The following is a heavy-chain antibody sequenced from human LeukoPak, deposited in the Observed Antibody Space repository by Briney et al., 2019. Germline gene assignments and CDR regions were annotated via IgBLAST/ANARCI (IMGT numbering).Heavy chain of an antibody. V-gene: IGHV3-21*01. D-gene: IGHD5-12*01. Sequence: TGGSLRLSCEASGFTFSSYNMNWVCQAPGKGLEWVSSISSGSRYIYYGDAVKGRFTISRDNAKNSLYLQMNSLRAEDTAVYYCARGGSYEEAFDYWGQGTLVTVSS. CDR1: GFTFSSYN. CDR3: ARGGSYEEAFDY. CDR2: ISSGSRYI. J-gene: IGHJ4*02.